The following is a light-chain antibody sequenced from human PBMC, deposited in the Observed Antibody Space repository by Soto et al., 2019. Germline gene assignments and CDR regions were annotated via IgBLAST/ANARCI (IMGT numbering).Light chain of an antibody. Sequence: SYELTQPPSVSVAPGKTARIPCGVNKIGRFSVHWYQQKPGQAPVMVMYSDSDRPSGIPERVSGANSGNTATLTISRVEAGDEADYYCQVWDSSSDHVVFGGGTKLTVL. V-gene: IGLV3-21*04. CDR1: KIGRFS. CDR3: QVWDSSSDHVV. CDR2: SDS. J-gene: IGLJ2*01.